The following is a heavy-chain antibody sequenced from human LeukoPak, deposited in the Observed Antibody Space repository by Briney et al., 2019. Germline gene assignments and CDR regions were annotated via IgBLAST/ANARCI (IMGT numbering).Heavy chain of an antibody. J-gene: IGHJ5*02. CDR2: IYYSGNT. Sequence: SETLSLTCSVSGGSISSSSYYWDWIRQPPGKGLEWIGNIYYSGNTYYNPSLVNRVTISVDTSKNQFSLKLSSVTAADTAVYYCGRRVVATGAVNWFDPWGQGTLVTVTS. CDR3: GRRVVATGAVNWFDP. D-gene: IGHD5-12*01. V-gene: IGHV4-39*01. CDR1: GGSISSSSYY.